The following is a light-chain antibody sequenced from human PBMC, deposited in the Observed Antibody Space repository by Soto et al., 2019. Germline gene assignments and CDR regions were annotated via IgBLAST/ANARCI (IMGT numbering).Light chain of an antibody. CDR2: GPS. J-gene: IGKJ1*01. CDR1: QTIDNK. V-gene: IGKV3-15*01. Sequence: IVMTQSPATLSVSPGERATLSCRASQTIDNKLAWYQQRPGQAPSLLIYGPSIRATGIPARFSGSGSGTEFTLTLSGVQSEDFGVYYCQPYKDGQTFGQGTNVDIK. CDR3: QPYKDGQT.